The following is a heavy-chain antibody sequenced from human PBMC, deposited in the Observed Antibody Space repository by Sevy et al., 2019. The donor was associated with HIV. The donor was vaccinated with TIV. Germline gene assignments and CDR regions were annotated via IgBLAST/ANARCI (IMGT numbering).Heavy chain of an antibody. D-gene: IGHD3-9*01. V-gene: IGHV3-30-3*01. CDR1: GFTFSSYA. CDR3: ARVYSGYDILTSMDV. J-gene: IGHJ6*02. Sequence: GGSLRRSCAASGFTFSSYAMHWVRQAPGKGLEWVAVISYDGSNKYYADSVKGRFTISRDNSKNTLYLQMNSLRAEDTAVYYCARVYSGYDILTSMDVWGQGTTVTVSS. CDR2: ISYDGSNK.